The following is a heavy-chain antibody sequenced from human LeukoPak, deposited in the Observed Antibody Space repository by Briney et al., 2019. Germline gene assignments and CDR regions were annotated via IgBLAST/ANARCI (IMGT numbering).Heavy chain of an antibody. J-gene: IGHJ4*02. CDR3: ARVLAAAGRWYYFDY. CDR1: AFTFSNAW. V-gene: IGHV3-15*01. D-gene: IGHD6-13*01. CDR2: IKSKTDGGTT. Sequence: GGSLRLSCAASAFTFSNAWMSWVRQAPGKGLEWVGRIKSKTDGGTTDYAAPVKGRFTISRDDSKNTLYLQMNSLRAEDTAVYYCARVLAAAGRWYYFDYWGQGTLVAVSS.